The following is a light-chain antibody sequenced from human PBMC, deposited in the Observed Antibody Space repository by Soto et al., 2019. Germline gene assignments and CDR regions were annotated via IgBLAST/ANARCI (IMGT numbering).Light chain of an antibody. J-gene: IGLJ1*01. Sequence: QSALTQPASVSGSPGQSITISCAGTSSDVGSYNLVSWYQNPPGKAPKLMIYEGSKRPSGVSNRFSGSKSGNTASLTISGLQDADEADYFCFSDAGSSTDVFGTGTKLTVL. CDR1: SSDVGSYNL. CDR3: FSDAGSSTDV. V-gene: IGLV2-23*01. CDR2: EGS.